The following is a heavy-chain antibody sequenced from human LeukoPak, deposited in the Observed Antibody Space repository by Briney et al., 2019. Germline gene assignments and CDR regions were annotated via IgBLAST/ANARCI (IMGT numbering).Heavy chain of an antibody. V-gene: IGHV3-11*03. J-gene: IGHJ4*02. CDR3: ARRRYNWNDAYYFDY. Sequence: PGGPLRLSCAASGFXFSDYYMSWIRQAPGKGLEWVSYISSRSTYTNYADSVKGRFTISRDNAKNSLYLQMNSLRAEDTAMYYCARRRYNWNDAYYFDYWGQGTLVTVSS. D-gene: IGHD1-20*01. CDR2: ISSRSTYT. CDR1: GFXFSDYY.